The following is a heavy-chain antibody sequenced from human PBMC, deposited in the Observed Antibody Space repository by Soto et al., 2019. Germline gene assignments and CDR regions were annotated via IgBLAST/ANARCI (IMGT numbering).Heavy chain of an antibody. CDR3: ATYTAFAKYYFDY. D-gene: IGHD3-16*01. J-gene: IGHJ4*02. CDR2: IYPSGTI. CDR1: GVSITTNGYS. Sequence: SETLSLTCAVSGVSITTNGYSWSWIRQPPGKGLEWIGYIYPSGTIFYNPSLNRRVTISADTSNNQFSLKLTSVTAADTAVYFCATYTAFAKYYFDYWGRGTLVTVSS. V-gene: IGHV4-30-2*01.